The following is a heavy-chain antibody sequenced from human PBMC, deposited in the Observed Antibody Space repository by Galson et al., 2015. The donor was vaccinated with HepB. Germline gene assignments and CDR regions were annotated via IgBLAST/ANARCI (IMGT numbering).Heavy chain of an antibody. D-gene: IGHD2-15*01. Sequence: SVKVSCKASGYTFTSYDISWVRQATGQGLEWMGWMNPNSGNTGYAQKFQGRVTMTRNTSISTAYMELSSLRSEDTAVYYCARPPRRYCSGGSCYTLGYWGQGTLVTVSS. CDR2: MNPNSGNT. CDR3: ARPPRRYCSGGSCYTLGY. V-gene: IGHV1-8*01. J-gene: IGHJ4*02. CDR1: GYTFTSYD.